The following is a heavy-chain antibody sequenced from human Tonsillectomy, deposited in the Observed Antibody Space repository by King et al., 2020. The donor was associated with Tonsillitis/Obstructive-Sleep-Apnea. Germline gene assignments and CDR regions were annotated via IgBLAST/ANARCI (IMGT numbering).Heavy chain of an antibody. CDR2: ISGSGGST. CDR3: AKGEGDYDFWSGPPYYYMDV. D-gene: IGHD3-3*01. V-gene: IGHV3-23*04. Sequence: VQLVESGGGLVQPGGSLRLSCAASGFTFSSYAMSWVRQAPGKGLEWVSAISGSGGSTYYADSVKGRFTIFRDNSKNTLYLQMNSLRAEDTAVYYCAKGEGDYDFWSGPPYYYMDVWGKGTTVTVSS. CDR1: GFTFSSYA. J-gene: IGHJ6*03.